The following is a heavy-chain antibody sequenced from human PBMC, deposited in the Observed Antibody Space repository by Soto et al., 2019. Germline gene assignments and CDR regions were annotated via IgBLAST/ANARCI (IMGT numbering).Heavy chain of an antibody. CDR2: IYPHDSDT. D-gene: IGHD6-19*01. V-gene: IGHV5-51*01. CDR3: ATWIAVASAW. J-gene: IGHJ4*02. CDR1: GYSFTTYW. Sequence: PGESLKISCKGSGYSFTTYWIGWVRQMPGKGLEWMGIIYPHDSDTRYSPSFQGQVTISADTSISPAYLHWSSLKASDTAMYYCATWIAVASAWWGQGTLVTVSS.